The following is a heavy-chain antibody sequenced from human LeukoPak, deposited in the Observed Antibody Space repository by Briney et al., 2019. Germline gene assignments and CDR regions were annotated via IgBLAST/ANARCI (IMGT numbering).Heavy chain of an antibody. Sequence: SETLSLTCTVSGGSISSGDYYWSWIRQPPGKGLEWIGYIYYSGSTYYNPSLKSRVTISVDTSKNQFSLKLSSVTAADTAVYYCARAGGYYYGMDVWGQGTTVTVSS. V-gene: IGHV4-30-4*01. CDR2: IYYSGST. CDR3: ARAGGYYYGMDV. J-gene: IGHJ6*02. CDR1: GGSISSGDYY.